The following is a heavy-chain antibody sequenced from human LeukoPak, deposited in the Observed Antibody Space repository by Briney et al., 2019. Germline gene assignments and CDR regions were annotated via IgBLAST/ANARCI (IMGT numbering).Heavy chain of an antibody. J-gene: IGHJ6*03. Sequence: SETLSLTCSVSGGSLSNFYWNWIRQPPGKGLEWIGHIYSIGSTNYSPSLTGRVKISVDTSKNQFSLKLTSVTAADTAVYYCARRVGGHYYFMDVWGKGTTVTVSS. V-gene: IGHV4-4*09. CDR3: ARRVGGHYYFMDV. CDR2: IYSIGST. CDR1: GGSLSNFY. D-gene: IGHD3-16*01.